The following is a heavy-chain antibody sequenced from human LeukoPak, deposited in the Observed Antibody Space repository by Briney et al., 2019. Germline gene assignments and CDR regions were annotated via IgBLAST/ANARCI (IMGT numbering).Heavy chain of an antibody. Sequence: ASVKVSCKASGYTFTSYGISWVRQAPGQGLEWMGWISAYNGNTNYAQKPQGRVTMTTDTSTSTAYMELRSLRSDDTAVYYCARDWNSGSYFQLDYFDYWGQGTLVTVSS. CDR2: ISAYNGNT. CDR1: GYTFTSYG. J-gene: IGHJ4*02. CDR3: ARDWNSGSYFQLDYFDY. D-gene: IGHD1-26*01. V-gene: IGHV1-18*01.